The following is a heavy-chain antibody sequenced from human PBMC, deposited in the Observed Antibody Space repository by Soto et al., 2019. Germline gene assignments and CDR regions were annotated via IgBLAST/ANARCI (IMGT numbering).Heavy chain of an antibody. V-gene: IGHV3-9*01. CDR2: MGWNSVNI. CDR3: FFFLTQKTAYEMFARSRLPAERSSDL. D-gene: IGHD3-10*02. CDR1: AVIGHGEA. Sequence: GASGAVIGHGEAMIMVRKVPGKGLEWVSWMGWNSVNIGYADSVKGRFTISRDNARNTLYLEMNSLNSEDTALYYWFFFLTQKTAYEMFARSRLPAERSSDL. J-gene: IGHJ2*01.